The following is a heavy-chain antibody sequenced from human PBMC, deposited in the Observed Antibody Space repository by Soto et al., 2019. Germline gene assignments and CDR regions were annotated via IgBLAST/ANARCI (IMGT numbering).Heavy chain of an antibody. CDR2: IGRTNNT. CDR1: GFTFSNSA. J-gene: IGHJ4*02. D-gene: IGHD4-4*01. CDR3: AKVDAYSHRADH. Sequence: EVHLLESGGGLVQPGGSLRLSCAASGFTFSNSAMTWVRQALGKGPEWVSSIGRTNNTHYADSVKGRFAISSANSQHTLALQMNSLTVGDTAIYMCAKVDAYSHRADHWGQGTLVTVSS. V-gene: IGHV3-23*01.